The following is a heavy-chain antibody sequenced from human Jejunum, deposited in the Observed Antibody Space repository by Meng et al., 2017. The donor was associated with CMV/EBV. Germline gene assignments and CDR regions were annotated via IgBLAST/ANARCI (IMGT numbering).Heavy chain of an antibody. CDR3: ARGGGPSDI. CDR2: IFPGDSET. J-gene: IGHJ3*02. Sequence: TSYLITWVRQMPGKGLEWMGIIFPGDSETRYSPSFQGQVTISTDKSINTAYLQWSSLKASDTAMYYCARGGGPSDIWGQGTMVTVS. CDR1: TSYL. D-gene: IGHD4-23*01. V-gene: IGHV5-51*01.